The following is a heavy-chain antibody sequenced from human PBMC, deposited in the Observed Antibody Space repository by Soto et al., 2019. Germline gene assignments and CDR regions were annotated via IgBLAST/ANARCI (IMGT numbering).Heavy chain of an antibody. CDR3: ASGAAAASGVWFDP. J-gene: IGHJ5*02. V-gene: IGHV4-34*01. CDR1: GGSFSGYY. D-gene: IGHD6-13*01. Sequence: PSETLSLTCAVYGGSFSGYYWSWIRQPPGKGLEWIGEINHSGSTNYNPSLKSRVTISVDTSKNQFSLKLSSVTAADTAVYYCASGAAAASGVWFDPWGQGTLVTVSS. CDR2: INHSGST.